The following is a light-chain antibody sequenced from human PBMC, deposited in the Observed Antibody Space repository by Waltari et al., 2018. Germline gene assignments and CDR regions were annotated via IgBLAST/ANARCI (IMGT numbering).Light chain of an antibody. V-gene: IGLV2-14*01. CDR3: SAYTPSGTLV. CDR1: SSDVGGYDF. J-gene: IGLJ1*01. Sequence: QSAPTQPASVSGSPGQSITIPCTGTSSDVGGYDFVSWHQQDPGKAPKVMLYGVNTWPSRVPNRFSGSKSGNSASRSISGLQADDEADYYCSAYTPSGTLVFGTGTKVTVL. CDR2: GVN.